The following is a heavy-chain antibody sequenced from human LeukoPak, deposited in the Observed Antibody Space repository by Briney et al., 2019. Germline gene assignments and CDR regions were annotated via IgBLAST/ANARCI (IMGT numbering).Heavy chain of an antibody. V-gene: IGHV1-46*01. CDR3: ARVSRDGYN. CDR1: GNTSTTSN. J-gene: IGHJ4*02. D-gene: IGHD5-24*01. CDR2: INPSGGST. Sequence: ASVKVSCKASGNTSTTSNRTWGRKAPGQGLEWMGIINPSGGSTSYAQKFQGRVTMTRDTSTSTVYMELSSLRSEDTAVYYCARVSRDGYNWGQGTLVTVSS.